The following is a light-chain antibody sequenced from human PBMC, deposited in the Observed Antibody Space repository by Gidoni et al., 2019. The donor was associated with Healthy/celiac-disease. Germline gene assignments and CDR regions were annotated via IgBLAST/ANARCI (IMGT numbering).Light chain of an antibody. CDR2: DAS. V-gene: IGKV3-11*01. CDR1: QSVSSY. CDR3: LRRSNWPRDT. Sequence: VLTQSPGTLALSPGERATLSCRASQSVSSYLAWYQQKPGQAPRLLIYDASNRATGIPARFSGSGSGTDFTLTISSLEPEDFAVYYCLRRSNWPRDTFGQGTRLEIK. J-gene: IGKJ5*01.